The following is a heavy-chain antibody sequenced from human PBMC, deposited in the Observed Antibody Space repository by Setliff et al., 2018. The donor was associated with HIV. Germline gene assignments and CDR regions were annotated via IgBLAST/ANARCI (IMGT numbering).Heavy chain of an antibody. D-gene: IGHD3-10*01. CDR3: AVRVRDEITIFEIIKTRRGWFDT. V-gene: IGHV4-34*01. Sequence: KSSETLSLTCAVYGGSLMGYSWSRIRQSPEKGLEWIGDINQRGSTIYNPSLKGRVTMSLDESKNQFSLKLSSVTVADMAMYYCAVRVRDEITIFEIIKTRRGWFDTWGQGTLVTVS. CDR1: GGSLMGYS. CDR2: INQRGST. J-gene: IGHJ5*02.